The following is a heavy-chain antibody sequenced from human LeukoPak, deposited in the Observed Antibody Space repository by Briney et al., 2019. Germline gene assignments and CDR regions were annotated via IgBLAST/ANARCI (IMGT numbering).Heavy chain of an antibody. D-gene: IGHD3-10*01. Sequence: PGGSLRLSCAASGFTFSNAWMSWVRQAPGKGLEWVGRIKSKIDGETTDYAAFVKDRFTISRDDSTNTVYLQMNSLQTEDTAVYYCTTPYGSGTYFVGTTSHWGQGALVTVSS. CDR3: TTPYGSGTYFVGTTSH. CDR1: GFTFSNAW. V-gene: IGHV3-15*01. CDR2: IKSKIDGETT. J-gene: IGHJ4*02.